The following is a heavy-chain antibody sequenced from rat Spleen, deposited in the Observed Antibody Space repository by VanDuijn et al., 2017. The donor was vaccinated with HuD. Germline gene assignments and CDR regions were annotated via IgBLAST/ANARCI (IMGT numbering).Heavy chain of an antibody. CDR2: ITNTGGST. V-gene: IGHV5-31*01. Sequence: EVQLVESDGGLVQPGRSLKLSCAASGFTFNNYWMTWIRQAPGKGLEWVASITNTGGSTWHRDSVKGRFTISRDNARSTQYLQMDSLRSEDTATYYCARQDTSGYSNWFTYWGQGTLVTVSS. CDR1: GFTFNNYW. D-gene: IGHD4-3*01. J-gene: IGHJ3*01. CDR3: ARQDTSGYSNWFTY.